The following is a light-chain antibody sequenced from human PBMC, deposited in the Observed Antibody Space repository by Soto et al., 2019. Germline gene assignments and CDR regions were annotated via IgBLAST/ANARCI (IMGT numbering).Light chain of an antibody. CDR1: QSISTW. V-gene: IGKV1-5*03. Sequence: DIQMTQSPSTLSASLGDRVTITCRASQSISTWLAWYQQKPGKAPKLLIYTASSLDSGVPSRFSGSGSGTEFTLTISSLQPDDVATYYCQQYINRWTFGQGTKVEIK. J-gene: IGKJ1*01. CDR3: QQYINRWT. CDR2: TAS.